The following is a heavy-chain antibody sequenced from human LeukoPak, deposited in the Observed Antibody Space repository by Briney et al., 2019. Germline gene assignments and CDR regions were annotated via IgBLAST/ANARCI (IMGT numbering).Heavy chain of an antibody. CDR2: SGTVGDT. CDR3: GKEEQRVITPGLDY. Sequence: GGSLRLSCAASGFTSSAYDMHWVRQITGGGLEWVSTSGTVGDTFYSDSVKGRFTISRENAKNSVHLQMNSLRAEDTAVYYCGKEEQRVITPGLDYWGQGTLVTVSS. J-gene: IGHJ4*02. V-gene: IGHV3-13*04. D-gene: IGHD4-23*01. CDR1: GFTSSAYD.